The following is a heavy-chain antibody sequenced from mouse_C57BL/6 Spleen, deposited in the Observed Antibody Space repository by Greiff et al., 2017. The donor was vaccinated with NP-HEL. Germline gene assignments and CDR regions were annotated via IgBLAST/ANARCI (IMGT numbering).Heavy chain of an antibody. J-gene: IGHJ3*01. Sequence: VQLQQSGAELVMPGASVKLSCKASGYTFTSYWMHWVKQRPGQGLEWIGEIDPSDSYTNYNQKFKGKSTLTVDKSSSTAYMQLSSLTSEDSAVYYCARGDSSGQFAYWGQGTLVTVSA. CDR1: GYTFTSYW. D-gene: IGHD3-2*02. V-gene: IGHV1-69*01. CDR2: IDPSDSYT. CDR3: ARGDSSGQFAY.